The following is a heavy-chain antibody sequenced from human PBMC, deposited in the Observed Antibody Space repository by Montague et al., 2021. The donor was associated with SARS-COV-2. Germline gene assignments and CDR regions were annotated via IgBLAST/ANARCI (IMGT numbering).Heavy chain of an antibody. J-gene: IGHJ4*02. CDR2: IYYSGST. Sequence: TLSLTCTVSGGSISSGGYYWSWIRQHPGKGLEWIGYIYYSGSTYYXPSLKSRATISVDTSKNQFSLKLSSVTAADTAVYYCARDVGWYSSSWFDYWGQGTLVTVSS. CDR3: ARDVGWYSSSWFDY. V-gene: IGHV4-31*03. CDR1: GGSISSGGYY. D-gene: IGHD6-13*01.